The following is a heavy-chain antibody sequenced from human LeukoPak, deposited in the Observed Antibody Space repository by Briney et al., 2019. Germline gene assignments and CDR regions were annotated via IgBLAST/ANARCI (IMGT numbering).Heavy chain of an antibody. D-gene: IGHD3-10*01. CDR3: ARDHYYGSGSRDGFDI. CDR2: ISYDGNNK. CDR1: GFTFSSYA. Sequence: PGRSLRLSCAASGFTFSSYAMEWVRQAPGKGLEWVAVISYDGNNKYCAGSVKGRFTISRDNSGNTLYLQMNSLRAEDTAVYYCARDHYYGSGSRDGFDIWGQGTMVTVSS. V-gene: IGHV3-30-3*01. J-gene: IGHJ3*02.